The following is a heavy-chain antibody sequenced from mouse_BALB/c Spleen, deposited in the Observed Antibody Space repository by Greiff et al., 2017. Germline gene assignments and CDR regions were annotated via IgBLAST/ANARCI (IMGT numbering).Heavy chain of an antibody. CDR2: IYPYNGGT. Sequence: EVQLQQSGPELVKPGASVKISCKASGYTFTDYNMHWVKQSHGKSLEWIGYIYPYNGGTGYNQKFKSKATLTVDNSSSTAYMELRSLTSEDSAVYYCARNGNYDAMDYWGQGTSVTVSS. V-gene: IGHV1S29*02. CDR1: GYTFTDYN. CDR3: ARNGNYDAMDY. J-gene: IGHJ4*01. D-gene: IGHD2-1*01.